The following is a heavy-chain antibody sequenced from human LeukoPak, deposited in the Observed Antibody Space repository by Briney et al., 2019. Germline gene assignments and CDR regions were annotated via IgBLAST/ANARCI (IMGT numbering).Heavy chain of an antibody. CDR1: GGTFSSYA. CDR2: IIPIFGTA. CDR3: ARVNEPYYDILTGYLWNWFDP. V-gene: IGHV1-69*01. D-gene: IGHD3-9*01. J-gene: IGHJ5*02. Sequence: SVKVSCQASGGTFSSYAISWVRQAPGQGLEWMGGIIPIFGTANYAQKFQGRVTITADESTSTAYMELSSLRSEDTAVYYCARVNEPYYDILTGYLWNWFDPWGQGTLVTVSS.